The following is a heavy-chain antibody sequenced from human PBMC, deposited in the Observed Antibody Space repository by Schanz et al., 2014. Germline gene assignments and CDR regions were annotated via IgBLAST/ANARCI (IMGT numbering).Heavy chain of an antibody. Sequence: QVQLVQSGAEVKKPGASVKVSCKASGYTFTGSYMYWMRQAPGQGLEWVGRINPNSGGANYAQKFQGRVTMTTDTSVSTAYMELSRLTSDDTAVYYCARDGGGDWGQGTLVTVSS. CDR1: GYTFTGSY. V-gene: IGHV1-2*06. J-gene: IGHJ4*02. CDR3: ARDGGGD. CDR2: INPNSGGA.